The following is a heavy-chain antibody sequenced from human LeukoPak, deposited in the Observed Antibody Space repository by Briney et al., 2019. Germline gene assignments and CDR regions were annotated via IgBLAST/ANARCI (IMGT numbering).Heavy chain of an antibody. CDR3: ARLSSPHRSFDY. V-gene: IGHV4-59*08. CDR1: GGSISSYY. Sequence: SETLSLTCTVSGGSISSYYWSWIRQPPGKGLEWIGYIYYSGSTNYNPSLKSRVTISVDTSKNQFSLKLSSVTAADTALYYCARLSSPHRSFDYWGQGTLVTVSS. D-gene: IGHD6-13*01. CDR2: IYYSGST. J-gene: IGHJ4*02.